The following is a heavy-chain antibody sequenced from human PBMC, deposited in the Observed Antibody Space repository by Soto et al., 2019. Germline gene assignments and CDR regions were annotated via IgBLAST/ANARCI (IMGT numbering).Heavy chain of an antibody. J-gene: IGHJ6*02. CDR2: INPILGTA. CDR1: GGNFDSHA. Sequence: QVQLVQSGAEVKQPGSSVKVSCKASGGNFDSHAISCVRQAPGQGLEWMGGINPILGTANYAQKFPGRVTIIADKSTGTAYMELSSLRSEETAVYYCARVAVNYVYYSYGMDVWGQGTTVTVSS. V-gene: IGHV1-69*06. CDR3: ARVAVNYVYYSYGMDV. D-gene: IGHD1-7*01.